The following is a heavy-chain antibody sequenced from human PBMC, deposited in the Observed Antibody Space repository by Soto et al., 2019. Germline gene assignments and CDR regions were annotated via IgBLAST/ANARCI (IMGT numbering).Heavy chain of an antibody. CDR3: AKDSSVGIAARQGYYYYGMDV. V-gene: IGHV3-23*01. J-gene: IGHJ6*02. Sequence: GGSLRLSCAASGFTFSSYGMHWVRQAPGKGLEWVSAISGSGGSTYYADSVKGRFTISRDNSKNTLYLQMNSLRAEDTAVYYCAKDSSVGIAARQGYYYYGMDVWGQGTTVTVSS. CDR1: GFTFSSYG. CDR2: ISGSGGST. D-gene: IGHD6-6*01.